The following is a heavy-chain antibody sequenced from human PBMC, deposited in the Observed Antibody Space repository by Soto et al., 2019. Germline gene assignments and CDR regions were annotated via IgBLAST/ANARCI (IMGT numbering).Heavy chain of an antibody. CDR3: ARDDEYSGNGMDV. CDR2: ILNDGSNR. CDR1: EFTFRNNG. V-gene: IGHV3-33*01. Sequence: QVQLVESGGRVVQPGRSLRLSCAASEFTFRNNGMHWVRQAPGKGLEWVAVILNDGSNRYHADSVKDRFTISRDNSKNTLYLQMNSLRAEDTAVYYCARDDEYSGNGMDVWGQGTTVTVS. D-gene: IGHD3-10*01. J-gene: IGHJ6*02.